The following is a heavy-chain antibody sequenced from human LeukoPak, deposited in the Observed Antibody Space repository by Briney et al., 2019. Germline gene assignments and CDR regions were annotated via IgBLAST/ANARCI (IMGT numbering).Heavy chain of an antibody. CDR1: GFTYSNYW. Sequence: GGSLRLSCAASGFTYSNYWMSWVRQGPGKGLEWVANIKQDGSEKYYVDSVKGRFTISRDNAKNSLYLQMNSLRGEDTAVYYCARLADYWGQGILVTVSS. J-gene: IGHJ4*02. CDR3: ARLADY. V-gene: IGHV3-7*03. CDR2: IKQDGSEK.